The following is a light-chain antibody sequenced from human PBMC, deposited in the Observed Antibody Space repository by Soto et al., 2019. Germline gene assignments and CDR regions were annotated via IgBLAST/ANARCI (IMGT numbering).Light chain of an antibody. CDR3: QQSYSTPT. J-gene: IGKJ4*01. Sequence: DIQMTQSPSSLSAYVGDRVTITCRASQSISGYLNWYQQKPGKAPKLVICAASSLQSGVPSRFSGSGSGTDFTLTISCLQPEDFATYYCQQSYSTPTFGGGTKVDI. CDR1: QSISGY. V-gene: IGKV1-39*01. CDR2: AAS.